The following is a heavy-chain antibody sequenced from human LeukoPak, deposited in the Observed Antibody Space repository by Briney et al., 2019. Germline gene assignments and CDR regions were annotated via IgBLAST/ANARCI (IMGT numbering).Heavy chain of an antibody. V-gene: IGHV3-11*05. CDR1: GFTFSDYY. Sequence: GGSLRLSCAASGFTFSDYYMSWIRQAPGKGLEWVSYISSGSSFTNYADSVKDRFTISRDNTKNSLYLQMNSLRAEDTAVYYCAREGPPYSSSWYYFDYWGQGTLVTVSS. J-gene: IGHJ4*02. D-gene: IGHD6-13*01. CDR3: AREGPPYSSSWYYFDY. CDR2: ISSGSSFT.